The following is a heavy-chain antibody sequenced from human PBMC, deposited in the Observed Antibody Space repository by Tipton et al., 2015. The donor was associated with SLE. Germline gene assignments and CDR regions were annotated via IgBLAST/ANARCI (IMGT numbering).Heavy chain of an antibody. CDR1: GFTFSSYD. V-gene: IGHV3-30*02. Sequence: GSLRLSCAASGFTFSSYDMHWVRQAPGKGLEWVAFIRYDGSNKYYADSVKGRFTISRDNSKNTLYLQMNSLRAEDTAVYYCAKDAVGAIGYFDLWGRGTLVTVSS. CDR3: AKDAVGAIGYFDL. J-gene: IGHJ2*01. CDR2: IRYDGSNK. D-gene: IGHD1-26*01.